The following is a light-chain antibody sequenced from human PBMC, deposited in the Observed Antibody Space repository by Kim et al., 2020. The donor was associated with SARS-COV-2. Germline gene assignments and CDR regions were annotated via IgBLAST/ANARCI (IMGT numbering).Light chain of an antibody. Sequence: SYELTQPPSVSVSPGQTASITCSGDKLGDRYSSWYQKKPGQPPILIIYKDNKRPSGIPERFSGSNSGDTATLTIGGTQTTDEADYYCQAWGIDSAFFGTGTKLTVL. V-gene: IGLV3-1*01. CDR2: KDN. CDR1: KLGDRY. J-gene: IGLJ1*01. CDR3: QAWGIDSAF.